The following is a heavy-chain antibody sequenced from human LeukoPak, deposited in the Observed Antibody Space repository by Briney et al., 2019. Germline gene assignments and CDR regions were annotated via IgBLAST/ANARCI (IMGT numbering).Heavy chain of an antibody. CDR2: INHSGST. Sequence: SETLSLTCAVYGGSFSGYYWSWIRQPPGKGLEWIGEINHSGSTNYNPSLKSRVTISVDTSKNQFSLKLSSVTAADTAVYYCARRPEDDGSTSCYWFDYWGQGTLVTVSS. J-gene: IGHJ4*02. V-gene: IGHV4-34*01. CDR3: ARRPEDDGSTSCYWFDY. D-gene: IGHD2-2*01. CDR1: GGSFSGYY.